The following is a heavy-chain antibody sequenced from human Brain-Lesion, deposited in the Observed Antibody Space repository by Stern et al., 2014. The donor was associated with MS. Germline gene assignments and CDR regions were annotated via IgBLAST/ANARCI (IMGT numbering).Heavy chain of an antibody. CDR1: GLTVANEY. Sequence: VQLVESGGGLVQPGGSLRLSCAASGLTVANEYMSWVRQAPGKGPEWVSLIYVSGTTAYADSVKGRFIISRHNSENTLSLQMNSLRPEDTAVYYCAREGGDDDDYYGLDVWGPGTTVTVSS. D-gene: IGHD5-12*01. CDR2: IYVSGTT. J-gene: IGHJ6*02. V-gene: IGHV3-53*04. CDR3: AREGGDDDDYYGLDV.